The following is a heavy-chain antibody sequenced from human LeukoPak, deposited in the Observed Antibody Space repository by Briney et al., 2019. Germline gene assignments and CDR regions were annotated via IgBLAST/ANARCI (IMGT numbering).Heavy chain of an antibody. J-gene: IGHJ4*02. Sequence: GESLKISCKGSGYIFTTYWIGWVRQMPGKGLEWMGIIYPGDSDTRYSPSFQGQVTISADKSISAAYLQWSSLKASDTATYYCARLRGRIAAPFDYWGQGTLVTVSS. CDR3: ARLRGRIAAPFDY. V-gene: IGHV5-51*01. CDR1: GYIFTTYW. D-gene: IGHD6-13*01. CDR2: IYPGDSDT.